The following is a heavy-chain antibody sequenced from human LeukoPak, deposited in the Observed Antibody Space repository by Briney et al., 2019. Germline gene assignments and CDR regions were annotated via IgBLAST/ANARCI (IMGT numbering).Heavy chain of an antibody. Sequence: GGSLRLSCAASGFTFDDYAMHWARQAPGKGLEWVSGISWNSGSIGYADSVKGRFTISRDNAKNSLYLQMNSVRAEDTALYYCAKDTKYYYDSSGYFDYWGQGTLVTVSS. CDR2: ISWNSGSI. J-gene: IGHJ4*02. CDR3: AKDTKYYYDSSGYFDY. CDR1: GFTFDDYA. V-gene: IGHV3-9*01. D-gene: IGHD3-22*01.